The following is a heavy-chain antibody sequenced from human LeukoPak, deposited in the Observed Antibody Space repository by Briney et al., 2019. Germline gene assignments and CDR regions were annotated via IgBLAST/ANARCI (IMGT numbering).Heavy chain of an antibody. CDR1: GGSFSGYY. V-gene: IGHV4-34*01. J-gene: IGHJ6*03. CDR3: ARGLGPIYYYYYYMDV. CDR2: INHSGST. Sequence: SETLSLTCAVYGGSFSGYYWSWIRQPPGKGLEWIGEINHSGSTNYNPSLKSRVTISVDTSKNQFSLKLSSVTAADTAVYYCARGLGPIYYYYYYMDVWGKGTTVTVSS.